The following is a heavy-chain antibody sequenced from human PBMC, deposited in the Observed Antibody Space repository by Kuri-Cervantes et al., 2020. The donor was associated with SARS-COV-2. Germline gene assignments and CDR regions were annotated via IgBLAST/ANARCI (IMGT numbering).Heavy chain of an antibody. V-gene: IGHV1-18*01. CDR2: ISAYNGNT. CDR3: AREDYDFWSGYSDY. Sequence: ASVKVSCKASGYTFTSYGISWVRQAPGQGLEWMGWISAYNGNTNYAQKLQGRVTMTTDTSTSTAYMELRSLRSDDTAVYYCAREDYDFWSGYSDYWGQGTLVIVSS. D-gene: IGHD3-3*01. J-gene: IGHJ4*02. CDR1: GYTFTSYG.